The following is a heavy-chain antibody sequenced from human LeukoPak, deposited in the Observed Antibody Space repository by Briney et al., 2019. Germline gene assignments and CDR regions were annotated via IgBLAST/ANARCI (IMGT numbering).Heavy chain of an antibody. V-gene: IGHV3-15*01. D-gene: IGHD6-13*01. CDR3: TTDLRSWSSSWYFDY. CDR2: IKSKTDGGTT. J-gene: IGHJ4*02. Sequence: GGSLRLSCAASGFTFSSYAMSWVRQAPGKGLEWVGRIKSKTDGGTTDYAAPVKGRFTISRDDSKNTLYLQMNSLKTEDTAVYCCTTDLRSWSSSWYFDYWGQGTLVTVSS. CDR1: GFTFSSYA.